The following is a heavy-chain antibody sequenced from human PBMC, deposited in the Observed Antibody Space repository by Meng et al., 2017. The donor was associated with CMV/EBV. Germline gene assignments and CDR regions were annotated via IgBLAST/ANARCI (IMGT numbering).Heavy chain of an antibody. Sequence: ESPKISGAASGVTFSHAWMSWVRQAPGKGLEWVGRIKSKTDGGTTDYAAPVKGRFTISRDDSKNTLYLQMNSLKTEDTAVYYCTTALYCSSTSCYYYYYYGMDVWGQGTTVTVSS. V-gene: IGHV3-15*01. CDR2: IKSKTDGGTT. CDR1: GVTFSHAW. J-gene: IGHJ6*02. CDR3: TTALYCSSTSCYYYYYYGMDV. D-gene: IGHD2-2*01.